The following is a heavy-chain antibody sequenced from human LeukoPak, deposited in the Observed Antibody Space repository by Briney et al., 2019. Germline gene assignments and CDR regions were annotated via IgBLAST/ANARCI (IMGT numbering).Heavy chain of an antibody. D-gene: IGHD7-27*01. J-gene: IGHJ4*02. Sequence: GGSLRLSCAASGFTFSGYWMYWVRQAPGKGLVWVPLINSDGSSTNYADSVKGRFTISRDNAKNTLYLQVNSLRADDSAVYYCARHLGTYSDHWGQGTLVTVSS. CDR1: GFTFSGYW. CDR2: INSDGSST. CDR3: ARHLGTYSDH. V-gene: IGHV3-74*01.